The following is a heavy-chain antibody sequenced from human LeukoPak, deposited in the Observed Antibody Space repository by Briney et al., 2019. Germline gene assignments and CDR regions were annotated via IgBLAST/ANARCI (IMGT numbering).Heavy chain of an antibody. V-gene: IGHV3-23*01. J-gene: IGHJ4*02. CDR1: GFTFSSYA. CDR2: ISGSGGST. CDR3: ARVRNDFWSGYYHYYFDY. D-gene: IGHD3-3*01. Sequence: PGGSLRLSCAASGFTFSSYAMSWVRQAPGKGLEWVSAISGSGGSTYYADSVKGRFTISRDNSKNTLYLQMNSLRAEDTAVYYCARVRNDFWSGYYHYYFDYWGQGTLVTVSS.